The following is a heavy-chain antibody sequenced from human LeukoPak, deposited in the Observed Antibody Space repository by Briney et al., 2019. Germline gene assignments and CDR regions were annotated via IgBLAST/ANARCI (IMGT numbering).Heavy chain of an antibody. D-gene: IGHD5-24*01. CDR3: ARARDLFVRYFDY. Sequence: PGGSLRLSCAASGSTVSSNYMSWVRQAPGKGLEWVSVIYSGGSTYYADSVKGRFTISRDNSKNTLYLQMNSLRAEDTAVYYCARARDLFVRYFDYWGQGTLVTVSS. CDR1: GSTVSSNY. J-gene: IGHJ4*02. V-gene: IGHV3-66*01. CDR2: IYSGGST.